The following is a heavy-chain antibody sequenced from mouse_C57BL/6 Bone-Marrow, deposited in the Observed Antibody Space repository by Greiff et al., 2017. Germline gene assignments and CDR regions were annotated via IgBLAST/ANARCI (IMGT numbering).Heavy chain of an antibody. CDR1: GYTFTGYW. CDR3: ARCPIYYYGSSYSRGYFDY. Sequence: QVQLQQSGAELMKPGASVKLSCKATGYTFTGYWIEWVKQRPGHGLEWIGEILPGSGSTNYNEKFKGKATFTADTSSNTAYMQLSSLTTADSAIYYCARCPIYYYGSSYSRGYFDYWGQGTTLTVSS. D-gene: IGHD1-1*01. CDR2: ILPGSGST. J-gene: IGHJ2*01. V-gene: IGHV1-9*01.